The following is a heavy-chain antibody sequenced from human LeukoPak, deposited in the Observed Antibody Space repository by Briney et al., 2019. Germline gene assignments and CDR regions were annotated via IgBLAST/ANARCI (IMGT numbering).Heavy chain of an antibody. Sequence: GRSLRLSCAASGFTFSSYAMHWVRQAPGKGLEWVAVISYDGSNKYYADSVKGRFTISRDNSKNTLYLQMNSLGAEDTAVYYCARDSRYFDWLSSFDYWGQGTLVTVSS. V-gene: IGHV3-30*04. CDR2: ISYDGSNK. CDR3: ARDSRYFDWLSSFDY. D-gene: IGHD3-9*01. J-gene: IGHJ4*02. CDR1: GFTFSSYA.